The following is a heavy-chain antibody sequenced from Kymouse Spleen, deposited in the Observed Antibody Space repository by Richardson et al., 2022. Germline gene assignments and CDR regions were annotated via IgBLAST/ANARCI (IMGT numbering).Heavy chain of an antibody. J-gene: IGHJ5*02. V-gene: IGHV3-33*01. D-gene: IGHD3-10*01. Sequence: QVQLVESGGGVVQPGRSLRLSCAASGFTFSSYGMHWVRQAPGKGLEWVAVIWYDGSNKYYADSVKGRFTISRDNSKNTLYLQMNSLRAEDTAVYYCARGWFGECSEGFDPWGQGTLVTVSS. CDR2: IWYDGSNK. CDR1: GFTFSSYG. CDR3: ARGWFGECSEGFDP.